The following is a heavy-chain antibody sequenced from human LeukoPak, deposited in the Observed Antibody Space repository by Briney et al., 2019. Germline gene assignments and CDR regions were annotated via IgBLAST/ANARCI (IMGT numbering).Heavy chain of an antibody. Sequence: PGGSLRLSCAASGFTFSSYGMHWVRQAPGKGLEWVSSISSSSSYIYYADSVKGRFTISRDNAKNSLYLQMNSLRAEDTAVYYCARAEEPDYYYYYGMDVWGQGTTVTVSS. D-gene: IGHD1-26*01. CDR3: ARAEEPDYYYYYGMDV. CDR1: GFTFSSYG. CDR2: ISSSSSYI. V-gene: IGHV3-21*01. J-gene: IGHJ6*02.